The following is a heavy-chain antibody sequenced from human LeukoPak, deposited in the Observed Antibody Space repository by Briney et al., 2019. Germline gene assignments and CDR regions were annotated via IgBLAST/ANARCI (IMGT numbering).Heavy chain of an antibody. CDR3: ARGKDTAMVIDY. Sequence: GASVKVSCKASGYTFTGYYIHWVRQAPGQGLEWMGRIIPIFGTANYAQKFQGRVTITTDESTSTAYMELSSLRSEDTAVYYCARGKDTAMVIDYWGQGTLVTVSS. CDR2: IIPIFGTA. J-gene: IGHJ4*02. D-gene: IGHD5-18*01. CDR1: GYTFTGYY. V-gene: IGHV1-69*05.